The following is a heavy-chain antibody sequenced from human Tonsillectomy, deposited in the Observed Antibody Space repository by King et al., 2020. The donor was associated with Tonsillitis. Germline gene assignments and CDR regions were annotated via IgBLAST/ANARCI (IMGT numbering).Heavy chain of an antibody. D-gene: IGHD3-22*01. V-gene: IGHV3-23*03. J-gene: IGHJ4*02. CDR1: GFTFSSYA. CDR2: IYSGGSNT. Sequence: VQLVESGGGLVQPGGSLRLSCAASGFTFSSYAMSWVRQAPGKGLEWVSVIYSGGSNTYYADSVKGRFTISRDDSKNTLYLQLNSLRAEDTAVYYCEKDHYYHSSGYYYHYWGQGTLVTVSS. CDR3: EKDHYYHSSGYYYHY.